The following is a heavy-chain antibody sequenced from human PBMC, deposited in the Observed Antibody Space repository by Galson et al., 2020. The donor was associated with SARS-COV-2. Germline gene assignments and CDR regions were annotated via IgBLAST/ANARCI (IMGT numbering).Heavy chain of an antibody. Sequence: GGSLRLSCAASGFTFSSYGMHWVRQAPGKGLEWVAVIWYDGSNKYYADSVKGRFTISRDNSKNTLYLQMNSLRAEDTAVYYCARDLGLYYDSSGYYYPQNYYYYGMDVWGQGTTVTVS. CDR2: IWYDGSNK. CDR3: ARDLGLYYDSSGYYYPQNYYYYGMDV. D-gene: IGHD3-22*01. J-gene: IGHJ6*02. V-gene: IGHV3-33*01. CDR1: GFTFSSYG.